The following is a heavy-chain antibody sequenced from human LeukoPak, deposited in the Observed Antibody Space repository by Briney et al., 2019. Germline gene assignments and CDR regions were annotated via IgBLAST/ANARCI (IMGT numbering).Heavy chain of an antibody. Sequence: PGGSLRLSRAASGFTFSSYSMNWVRQAPGKGLEWVSSISSGSSYIYYADSVKGRFTISRDNAKNSLYLQMNSLRAEDTAVYYCATSLVDAFDIWGQGTMVTVSS. V-gene: IGHV3-21*01. CDR2: ISSGSSYI. D-gene: IGHD3-16*01. J-gene: IGHJ3*02. CDR3: ATSLVDAFDI. CDR1: GFTFSSYS.